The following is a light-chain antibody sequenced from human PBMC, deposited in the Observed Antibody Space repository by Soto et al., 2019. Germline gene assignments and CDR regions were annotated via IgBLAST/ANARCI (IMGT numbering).Light chain of an antibody. CDR3: QLRSILSSPFT. CDR1: QRVSSY. CDR2: DAS. V-gene: IGKV3-11*01. J-gene: IGKJ4*01. Sequence: EIVLTQSPATLSLSTGERATLSCSASQRVSSYLAWYQQKPAQAPRLLIYDASNRATGIPSRFSGSGSVTDFALTISSLDPEDFAVDDCQLRSILSSPFTFVGGTKVEIK.